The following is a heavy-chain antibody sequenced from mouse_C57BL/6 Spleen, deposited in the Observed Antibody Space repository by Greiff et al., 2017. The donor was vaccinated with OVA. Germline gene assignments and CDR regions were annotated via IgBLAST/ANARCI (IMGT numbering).Heavy chain of an antibody. V-gene: IGHV1-64*01. J-gene: IGHJ4*01. CDR3: ARDPGDAMDH. CDR1: GYTFTSYW. CDR2: IHPNSGST. Sequence: QVQLQQPGAELLKPGASVKLSCKASGYTFTSYWMHWVKQRPGQGLEWIGMIHPNSGSTNYNEKFKSKATLTVDKSSSTAYMQLSSLTSEDSAVYYCARDPGDAMDHWGQGTSVTVSS.